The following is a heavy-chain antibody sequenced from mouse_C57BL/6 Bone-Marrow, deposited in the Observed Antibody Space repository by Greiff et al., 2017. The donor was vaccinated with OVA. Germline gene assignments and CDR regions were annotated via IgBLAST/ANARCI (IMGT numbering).Heavy chain of an antibody. J-gene: IGHJ1*03. CDR3: AGPGDYYGSSHWYFDV. CDR2: ISSGSSTI. D-gene: IGHD1-1*01. CDR1: GFTFSDYG. Sequence: EVMLVESGGGLVKPGGSLKLSCAASGFTFSDYGMHWVRQAPEKGLEWVAYISSGSSTIYYADTVKGRFPISRDNAKNTLSVQMTSLRSEDTAMYYCAGPGDYYGSSHWYFDVWGTGTTVTVSS. V-gene: IGHV5-17*01.